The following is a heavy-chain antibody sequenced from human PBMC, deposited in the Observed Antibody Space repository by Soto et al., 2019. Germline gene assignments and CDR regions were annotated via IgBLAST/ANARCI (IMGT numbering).Heavy chain of an antibody. D-gene: IGHD3-22*01. V-gene: IGHV4-30-4*01. CDR3: ARGAVIDVVPAMRREVVP. CDR2: IYFTGST. Sequence: QVQLRESGPGLVKPLETLTLNCTVSGDFISNGDYFWSWIRQSPGKGLEWIGYIYFTGSTYYSPSLKRRHAGSMDKSKNQLSLRLHSVTVADTVVYFCARGAVIDVVPAMRREVVPWGQGILVTVSA. CDR1: GDFISNGDYF. J-gene: IGHJ5*02.